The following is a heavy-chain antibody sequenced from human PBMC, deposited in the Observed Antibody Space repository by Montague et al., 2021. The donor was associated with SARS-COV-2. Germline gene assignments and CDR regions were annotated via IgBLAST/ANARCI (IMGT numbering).Heavy chain of an antibody. V-gene: IGHV3-53*01. D-gene: IGHD6-13*01. J-gene: IGHJ6*02. CDR3: ARGGHSSSWYYYYGMDV. CDR2: IYSCGST. CDR1: GFTVSSNY. Sequence: SLRLSCAASGFTVSSNYMSWVRQAPGKGLEWVSVIYSCGSTYYADSVKGRFTISRDNSKNTLYLQMNSLRAEDTAVYYCARGGHSSSWYYYYGMDVWGQGTTVTVSS.